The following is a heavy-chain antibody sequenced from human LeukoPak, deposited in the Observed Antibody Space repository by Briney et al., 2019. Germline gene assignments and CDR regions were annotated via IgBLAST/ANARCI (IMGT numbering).Heavy chain of an antibody. Sequence: VASVKVSCKASGYTFSSYGISWVRQAPGQGLEWMGWITSYNGNTKYAQQLQGRVTMTTDTSTGTAYMELRSLRSDDTAVYYCARAGAAAGTPFDYWGQGTLVTVSS. D-gene: IGHD6-13*01. CDR1: GYTFSSYG. J-gene: IGHJ4*02. CDR3: ARAGAAAGTPFDY. CDR2: ITSYNGNT. V-gene: IGHV1-18*01.